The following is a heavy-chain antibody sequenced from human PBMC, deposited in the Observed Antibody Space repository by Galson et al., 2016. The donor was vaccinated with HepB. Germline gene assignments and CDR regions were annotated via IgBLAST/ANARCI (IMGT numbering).Heavy chain of an antibody. CDR1: GYMFTDYG. J-gene: IGHJ5*02. CDR3: ARAPGIEVSGVFHP. CDR2: ISAHNGNT. V-gene: IGHV1-18*01. Sequence: SVKVSCKASGYMFTDYGVAWVRQAPGQGLEWIGWISAHNGNTVSAQKFRGRVTMTTDTSATTAYMSLSSLTSDDTAVYFCARAPGIEVSGVFHPWGQGTMLIVSS. D-gene: IGHD6-19*01.